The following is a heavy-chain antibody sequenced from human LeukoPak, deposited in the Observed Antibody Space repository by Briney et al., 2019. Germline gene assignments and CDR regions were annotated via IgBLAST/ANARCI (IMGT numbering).Heavy chain of an antibody. J-gene: IGHJ4*02. CDR3: AKGSSGSLNANYYFDY. CDR2: ISSNSSYI. Sequence: YVSSISSNSSYIYSADSVKGRFTVSRDNAKNSLFLQMNSLRAEDTAVYYCAKGSSGSLNANYYFDYWGQGTLVTVSS. V-gene: IGHV3-21*01. D-gene: IGHD1-26*01.